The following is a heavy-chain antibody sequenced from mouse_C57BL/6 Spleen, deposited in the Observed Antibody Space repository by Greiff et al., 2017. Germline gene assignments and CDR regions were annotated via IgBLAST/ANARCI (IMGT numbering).Heavy chain of an antibody. CDR3: ARLTTVVAPYLDY. D-gene: IGHD1-1*01. CDR1: GYTFTSYW. Sequence: QVQLQQSGAELAKPGASVKLSCKASGYTFTSYWMHWVKQRPGQGLEWIGYINPSSGYTKYNQKFKDKATLTADTSSSTAYMQLSSLTYEDSAVYYCARLTTVVAPYLDYWGQGTTLTVSS. J-gene: IGHJ2*01. V-gene: IGHV1-7*01. CDR2: INPSSGYT.